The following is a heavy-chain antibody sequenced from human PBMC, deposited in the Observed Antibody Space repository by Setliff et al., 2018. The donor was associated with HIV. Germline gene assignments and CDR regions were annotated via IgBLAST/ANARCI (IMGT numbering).Heavy chain of an antibody. CDR2: IYYSGST. Sequence: PSETLSLTCTASGGSISNSRYYWSWIRQPPGKGLEWIGSIYYSGSTYYNPSLKSRATISVDTSKNQFSLKLSSVTAADAAVYYCASRVYYYDSSGYLREEGFDPWGQGTLVTVSS. D-gene: IGHD3-22*01. J-gene: IGHJ5*02. V-gene: IGHV4-39*01. CDR1: GGSISNSRYY. CDR3: ASRVYYYDSSGYLREEGFDP.